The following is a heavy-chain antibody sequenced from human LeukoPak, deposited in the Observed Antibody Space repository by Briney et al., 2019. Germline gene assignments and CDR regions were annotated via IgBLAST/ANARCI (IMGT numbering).Heavy chain of an antibody. J-gene: IGHJ5*02. CDR1: GGSISSYY. CDR3: ARVVGMITFGGVIYNWFDP. Sequence: SETLSLTCTVSGGSISSYYWSWIRQPAGKGLEWIGRIYTGGSTNYNPSLKSRVTMSVDTSKNQFSLKLSSVTAADTAVYYCARVVGMITFGGVIYNWFDPWGQGTLVTVSS. V-gene: IGHV4-4*07. D-gene: IGHD3-16*02. CDR2: IYTGGST.